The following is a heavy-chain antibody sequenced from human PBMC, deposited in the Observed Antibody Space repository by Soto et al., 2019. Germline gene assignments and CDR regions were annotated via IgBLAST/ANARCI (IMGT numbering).Heavy chain of an antibody. CDR2: IIPNSGGT. CDR3: ARSTKYCGGDCYSLSNYYYYGMDV. CDR1: GGTFRSNA. V-gene: IGHV1-2*04. Sequence: ASVKVSCKASGGTFRSNAFSWVRQAPGQGLEWMGGIIPNSGGTNYAQKFQGWVTMTRDTSISTAYMELSRLRSDDTAVYYCARSTKYCGGDCYSLSNYYYYGMDVWGQGTTVTVSS. D-gene: IGHD2-21*02. J-gene: IGHJ6*02.